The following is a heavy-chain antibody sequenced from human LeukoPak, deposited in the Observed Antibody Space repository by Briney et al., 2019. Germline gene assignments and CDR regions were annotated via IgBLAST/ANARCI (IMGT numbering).Heavy chain of an antibody. V-gene: IGHV3-7*01. CDR2: IKQDGSEK. J-gene: IGHJ4*02. D-gene: IGHD7-27*01. CDR1: GFIFGSYW. Sequence: GGSLRLSCAASGFIFGSYWMSWVRQAPGKGLEWVANIKQDGSEKNYVDSVKGRFTISRDNAKNSVYLQMNSLRAEDTAAYYCAAGDYFDYWGQGILVAVSS. CDR3: AAGDYFDY.